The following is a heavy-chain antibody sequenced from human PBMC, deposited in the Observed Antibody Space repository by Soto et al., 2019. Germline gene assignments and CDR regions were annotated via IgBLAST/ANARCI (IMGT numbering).Heavy chain of an antibody. Sequence: EVQLLESGGGLVQPGGSLRLSCAASGFTFRNYAMTWVSQAPGKGLEWVSGISSSGDNTYYPSSVRGRFTISRDNSKDTLFLQMSSLRAEDTATYYCAKFKGGVNDGLDIWGQGTMVTVSS. CDR3: AKFKGGVNDGLDI. CDR1: GFTFRNYA. V-gene: IGHV3-23*01. J-gene: IGHJ3*02. CDR2: ISSSGDNT. D-gene: IGHD6-25*01.